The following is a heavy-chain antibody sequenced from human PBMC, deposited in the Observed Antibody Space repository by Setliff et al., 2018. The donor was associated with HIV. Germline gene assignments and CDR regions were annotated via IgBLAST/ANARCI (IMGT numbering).Heavy chain of an antibody. D-gene: IGHD3-10*01. J-gene: IGHJ6*02. V-gene: IGHV4-4*07. CDR2: IHISGAN. CDR1: GGSISSDY. CDR3: ARDNAYYYGSGSHRYYAMDV. Sequence: SETLSLTCTVSGGSISSDYWSWIRQPAGKGLEYIGRIHISGANNYNPSLASRLTISVDTSKNQISLKLSSVTAADTAVYYCARDNAYYYGSGSHRYYAMDVWGRGTTVTVSS.